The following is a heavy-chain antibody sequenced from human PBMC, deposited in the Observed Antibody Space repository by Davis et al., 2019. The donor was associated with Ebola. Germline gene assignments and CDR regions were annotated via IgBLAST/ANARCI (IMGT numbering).Heavy chain of an antibody. Sequence: SVKVSCKASGGTFNSFAISWVRQAPGQGLEWMGGIIPIFRSPNYAQKFQDRVPITADESTRTVYLELSSLRSEDTAVYYCARVQTGYYFDSSDSPSWFAPWGQGTLVTVSS. CDR2: IIPIFRSP. CDR3: ARVQTGYYFDSSDSPSWFAP. J-gene: IGHJ5*02. CDR1: GGTFNSFA. D-gene: IGHD3-22*01. V-gene: IGHV1-69*13.